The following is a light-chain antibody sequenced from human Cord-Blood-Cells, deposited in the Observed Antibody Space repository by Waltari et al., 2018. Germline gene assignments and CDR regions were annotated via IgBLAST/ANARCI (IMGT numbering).Light chain of an antibody. CDR3: QQSYSTPWT. V-gene: IGKV1-39*01. Sequence: DIQMTQSPSSLSASVGDRVTITCRASQSISSYLNWYQQKPGKAPKLLIYAASSWQSGVPSRFSGSGSGTDFTLTIRSLQPGDFATYYCQQSYSTPWTFGQGTKVEIK. CDR1: QSISSY. CDR2: AAS. J-gene: IGKJ1*01.